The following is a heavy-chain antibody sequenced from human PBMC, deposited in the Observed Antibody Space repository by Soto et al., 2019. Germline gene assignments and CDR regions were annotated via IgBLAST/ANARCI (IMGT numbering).Heavy chain of an antibody. Sequence: QVQLVQSGAEVKKPGSSVKVSCKASGGTFSSYAISWVRQAPGQGLEWMGGIISIFGTADYAQKFQGRVTLTADESTSTAYMELSSLRSEYTAVYYCAAAREVRYYYYGMDVWGQGTTVTVSS. D-gene: IGHD1-26*01. CDR1: GGTFSSYA. J-gene: IGHJ6*02. CDR3: AAAREVRYYYYGMDV. CDR2: IISIFGTA. V-gene: IGHV1-69*12.